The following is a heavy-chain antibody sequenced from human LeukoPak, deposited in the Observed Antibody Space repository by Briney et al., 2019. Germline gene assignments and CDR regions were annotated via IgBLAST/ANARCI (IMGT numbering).Heavy chain of an antibody. CDR3: ARGLGRQQLVSPFDY. J-gene: IGHJ4*02. Sequence: PSETLSLTCTVSGYSISSGYYWGWIRQPPGKGLEWLASIYHSGTIYYNPSLKSRVTISVDTSKNQFSLKLTSVTAADTAEYYCARGLGRQQLVSPFDYWGQGTLVTVSS. CDR1: GYSISSGYY. CDR2: IYHSGTI. D-gene: IGHD6-13*01. V-gene: IGHV4-38-2*02.